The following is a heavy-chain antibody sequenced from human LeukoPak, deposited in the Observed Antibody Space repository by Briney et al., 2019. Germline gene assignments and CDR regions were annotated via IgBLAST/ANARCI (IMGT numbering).Heavy chain of an antibody. CDR3: ARAPTPDYYDFWGGMFDY. V-gene: IGHV4-30-4*08. D-gene: IGHD3-3*01. J-gene: IGHJ4*02. CDR2: IYYSGST. Sequence: SQTLSLTCTVSGGSISSGDYYWSWIRQPPGKGLEWIGYIYYSGSTYYNPSLKSRVTISVDTSKNQFSLKLSSVTAADTAVYYCARAPTPDYYDFWGGMFDYWGQGTLVTVSS. CDR1: GGSISSGDYY.